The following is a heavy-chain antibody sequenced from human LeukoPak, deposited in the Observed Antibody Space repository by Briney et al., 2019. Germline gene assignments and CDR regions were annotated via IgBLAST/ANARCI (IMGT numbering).Heavy chain of an antibody. CDR1: GYTFTSYY. Sequence: ASVKVSCKASGYTFTSYYMHWVRQAPGQGLEWMGIINPSGGSTSYAQKFQGRVTITADESTSTAYMELSSLRSEDTAVYYCARDGPYCTNGVCYYYFDYWGQGTLITVSS. CDR3: ARDGPYCTNGVCYYYFDY. J-gene: IGHJ4*02. CDR2: INPSGGST. D-gene: IGHD2-8*01. V-gene: IGHV1-46*01.